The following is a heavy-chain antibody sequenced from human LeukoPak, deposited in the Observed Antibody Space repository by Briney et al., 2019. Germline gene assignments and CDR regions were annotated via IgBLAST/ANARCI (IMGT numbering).Heavy chain of an antibody. Sequence: GGSLRLSCAASGFTFSSYSMNWVRQAPGKGLEWVSSISSSSSYIYYADSMKGRFTISRDNAKNSLHLQLNSLRAEDTAVYYCARLYCSGGSCYFDYWGQGTLVTVSS. J-gene: IGHJ4*02. CDR2: ISSSSSYI. CDR3: ARLYCSGGSCYFDY. V-gene: IGHV3-21*01. D-gene: IGHD2-15*01. CDR1: GFTFSSYS.